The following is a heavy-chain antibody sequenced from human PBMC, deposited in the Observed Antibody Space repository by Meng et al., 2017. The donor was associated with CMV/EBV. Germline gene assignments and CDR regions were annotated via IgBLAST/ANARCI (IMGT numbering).Heavy chain of an antibody. J-gene: IGHJ6*02. CDR3: ARDLLYYDFWSGYYTGRDYYGMDV. CDR2: ISSSGSTI. CDR1: GFTFSSYE. V-gene: IGHV3-48*03. Sequence: GGSLRLSCAASGFTFSSYEMNWVRQAPGKGLEWVSYISSSGSTIYYADSVKGRFTISRDNAKNSLYLQMNSLRAEDTAVYYFARDLLYYDFWSGYYTGRDYYGMDVWGQGTTVTVSS. D-gene: IGHD3-3*01.